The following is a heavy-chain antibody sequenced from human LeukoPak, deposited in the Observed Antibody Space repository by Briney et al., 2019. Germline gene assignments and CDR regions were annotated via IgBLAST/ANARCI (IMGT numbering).Heavy chain of an antibody. Sequence: GGSLRLSCAASGFTFSNYGMHWVRQAPGKGLEWVAVISFDGNDEYYADSVKGRFTISRDKSKNTLYLQMTSLGTEDTAVYYCARDTYRFFDLWGRGTLVTVSS. J-gene: IGHJ2*01. CDR2: ISFDGNDE. V-gene: IGHV3-30*03. CDR3: ARDTYRFFDL. CDR1: GFTFSNYG.